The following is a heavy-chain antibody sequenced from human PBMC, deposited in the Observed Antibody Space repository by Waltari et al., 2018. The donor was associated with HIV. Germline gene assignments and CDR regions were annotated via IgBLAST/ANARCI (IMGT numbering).Heavy chain of an antibody. D-gene: IGHD3-22*01. J-gene: IGHJ3*02. V-gene: IGHV1-69*01. Sequence: QVQLVQSGAEVKKPGSSVKVSCKASGGTFSSYAISWVRQAPGQGLEWMGGIIPIFGTANYAQKFQGRVTITADESTSTAYMELSSLRSEDTAMYYCARARETYYYDSSVAFDIWGQGTMVTVSS. CDR1: GGTFSSYA. CDR2: IIPIFGTA. CDR3: ARARETYYYDSSVAFDI.